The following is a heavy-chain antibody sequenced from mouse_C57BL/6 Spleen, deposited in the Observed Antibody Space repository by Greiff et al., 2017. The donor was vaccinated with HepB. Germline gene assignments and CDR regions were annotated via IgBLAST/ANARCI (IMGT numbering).Heavy chain of an antibody. J-gene: IGHJ4*01. CDR3: ARDGGYAMDY. CDR1: GYAFTNYL. V-gene: IGHV1-54*01. D-gene: IGHD2-3*01. Sequence: QVQLQQSGAELVRPGTSVKVSCKASGYAFTNYLIEWVKQRPGQGLEWIGVINPGSGGTNYNEKFKGKATLTADKSSSTAYMQLSSLTSEDSAVYFCARDGGYAMDYWGQGTSVTVSS. CDR2: INPGSGGT.